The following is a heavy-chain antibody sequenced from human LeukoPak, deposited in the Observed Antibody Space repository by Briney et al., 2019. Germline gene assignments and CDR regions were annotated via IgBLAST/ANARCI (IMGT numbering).Heavy chain of an antibody. CDR2: IYNSGNT. D-gene: IGHD3-10*01. CDR3: AADYGSGSYRFDY. J-gene: IGHJ4*02. CDR1: GGSMSSHN. V-gene: IGHV4-59*11. Sequence: SETLSLTCAVCGGSMSSHNWSWIRLPPGKGLEWIGYIYNSGNTVYNPSLKSRVTMSIDTSKKQFSLKLNSVTAADTAVYYCAADYGSGSYRFDYWGQGTLVSVSS.